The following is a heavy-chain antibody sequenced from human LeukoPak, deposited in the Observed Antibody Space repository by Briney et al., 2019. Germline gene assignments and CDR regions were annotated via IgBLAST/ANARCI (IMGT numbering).Heavy chain of an antibody. J-gene: IGHJ4*02. CDR2: INSDGSST. CDR3: ASVDYYGSGSYYPY. Sequence: GGSLRLSCAASGFTFSNYWMHWVRQAPGKGLVWVSRINSDGSSTSYADSVKGRFTISRDNAKNTLYLQVNSLRAEDTAVYYCASVDYYGSGSYYPYWGQGTLVTVSS. D-gene: IGHD3-10*01. V-gene: IGHV3-74*01. CDR1: GFTFSNYW.